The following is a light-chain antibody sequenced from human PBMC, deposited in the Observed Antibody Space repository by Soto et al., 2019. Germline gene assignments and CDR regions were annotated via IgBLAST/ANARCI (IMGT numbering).Light chain of an antibody. CDR3: QQYDRSPIT. V-gene: IGKV3-20*01. Sequence: ETVLTQSPGTLSLSPGERATLSCRASQRVNNNHIAWYQQKRGQAPRLLIYTASSRATGIPDRFSGSGSGTDFTLTITRLEPEDFAVYFCQQYDRSPITFGQGTRPEIK. CDR2: TAS. CDR1: QRVNNNH. J-gene: IGKJ5*01.